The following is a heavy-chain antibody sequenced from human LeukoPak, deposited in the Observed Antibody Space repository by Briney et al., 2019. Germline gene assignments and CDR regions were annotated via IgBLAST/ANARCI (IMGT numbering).Heavy chain of an antibody. D-gene: IGHD3-9*01. J-gene: IGHJ4*02. V-gene: IGHV3-7*01. Sequence: GSLRLSCAASGFTFSSYWMSWVRQAPGKGLEWVANIKQDGSEKYYVDSVKGRFTISRDNAKNSLYLQMNSLRAEDTAVYYCARDRGHVLRYFDWLLGQTETFDYWGQGTLVTVSS. CDR1: GFTFSSYW. CDR2: IKQDGSEK. CDR3: ARDRGHVLRYFDWLLGQTETFDY.